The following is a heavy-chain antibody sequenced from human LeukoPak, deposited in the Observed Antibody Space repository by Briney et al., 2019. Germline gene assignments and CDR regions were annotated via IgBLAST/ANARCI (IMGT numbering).Heavy chain of an antibody. J-gene: IGHJ5*02. CDR2: ITSRSYI. D-gene: IGHD2-15*01. V-gene: IGHV3-69-1*01. CDR1: GFTFSDYT. Sequence: GGSLRLSCAASGFTFSDYTINWIRQAPGKGLEWVSSITSRSYIYYADSVKGRFTISRDNTKNSLSLQMNSLRAEDTAVYYCARDYGGYCSGGTCYLGWFDAWGQGTLVTVSS. CDR3: ARDYGGYCSGGTCYLGWFDA.